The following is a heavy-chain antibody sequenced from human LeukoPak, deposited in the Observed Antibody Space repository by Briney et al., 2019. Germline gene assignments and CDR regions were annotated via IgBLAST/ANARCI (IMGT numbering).Heavy chain of an antibody. CDR3: ARGLGPGNWFDP. J-gene: IGHJ5*02. CDR1: GGSFSGYY. Sequence: PSETLSLTCAVYGGSFSGYYWSWIRQPPGKGLEWIGEINHSGSTNYNPSLKSRVTKSVDTSKNQFSLKLSSVTAADTAMFYCARGLGPGNWFDPWGQGTLVTVSS. V-gene: IGHV4-34*01. CDR2: INHSGST. D-gene: IGHD3-10*01.